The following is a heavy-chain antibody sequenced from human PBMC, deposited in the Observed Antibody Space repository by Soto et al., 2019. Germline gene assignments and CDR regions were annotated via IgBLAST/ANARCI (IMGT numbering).Heavy chain of an antibody. D-gene: IGHD2-2*01. CDR1: GFTFSSYG. Sequence: QVQLVESGGGVVQPGRSLRLSCAASGFTFSSYGMHWVRQAPGKGLEWVAVIWYDGSNKYYADSVKGRFTISRDNSKNTLYLQMNSLRADDTAVYYCAREIVVGPAAMSWGVTTGIDYWGQGTLVTVSS. CDR3: AREIVVGPAAMSWGVTTGIDY. J-gene: IGHJ4*02. V-gene: IGHV3-33*01. CDR2: IWYDGSNK.